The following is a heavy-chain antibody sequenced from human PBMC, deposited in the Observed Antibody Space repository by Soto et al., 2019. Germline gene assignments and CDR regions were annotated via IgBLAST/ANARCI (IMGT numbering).Heavy chain of an antibody. V-gene: IGHV4-59*01. CDR3: ARAGSDYGDYVQFDY. Sequence: SETLSLTCTVSGGYISSYYWSWIRQPPGKGLEWIGYIYYSGSTNYNPSLKSRVTISVDTSKNQFSLKLSSVTAADTAVYYCARAGSDYGDYVQFDYWGQGTLVTVSS. J-gene: IGHJ4*02. CDR2: IYYSGST. D-gene: IGHD4-17*01. CDR1: GGYISSYY.